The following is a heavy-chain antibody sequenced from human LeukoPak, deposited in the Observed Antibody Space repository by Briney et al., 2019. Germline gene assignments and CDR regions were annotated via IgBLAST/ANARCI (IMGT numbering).Heavy chain of an antibody. CDR3: ARFKSADYYDSSADAFDI. J-gene: IGHJ3*02. CDR2: ISSTGSTI. Sequence: GGSLRLSCAASGFTFSDYYMSWIRQAPGKGLEWVSYISSTGSTIYYADSVKGRFTISRDNAKNSLYLQMNSLRAEDTAVYYCARFKSADYYDSSADAFDIWGQGTMVTVSS. V-gene: IGHV3-11*04. D-gene: IGHD3-22*01. CDR1: GFTFSDYY.